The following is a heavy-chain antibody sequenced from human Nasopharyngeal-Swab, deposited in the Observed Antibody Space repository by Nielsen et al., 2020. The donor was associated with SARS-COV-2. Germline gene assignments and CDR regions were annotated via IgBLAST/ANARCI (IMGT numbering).Heavy chain of an antibody. CDR3: ARVREMTATFYYYCGLDV. V-gene: IGHV4-34*01. D-gene: IGHD2-21*02. Sequence: SETLSLTCAVYGGSFSGYYWSWIRQPPGKGLEWIGEINHSGSTNYNPSLKSRVTISVDTSKNQFSLKLSSVTAADTAVYYCARVREMTATFYYYCGLDVWGLGTTVTVSS. CDR2: INHSGST. J-gene: IGHJ6*02. CDR1: GGSFSGYY.